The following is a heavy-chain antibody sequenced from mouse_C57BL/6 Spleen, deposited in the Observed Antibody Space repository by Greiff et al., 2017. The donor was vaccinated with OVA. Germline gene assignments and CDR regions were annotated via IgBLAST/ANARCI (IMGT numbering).Heavy chain of an antibody. V-gene: IGHV1-39*01. CDR2: INPNYGTT. CDR1: GYSFTDYN. Sequence: EVQLQQSGPELVKPGASVKISCKASGYSFTDYNMNWVKQSNGKSLEWFGVINPNYGTTSYNQKFKGKATLTVDQSSSTAYMQLNSLTSEDSAVYYWASGGSGSSENWYCDVWGTGTTVTVSS. CDR3: ASGGSGSSENWYCDV. D-gene: IGHD1-1*01. J-gene: IGHJ1*03.